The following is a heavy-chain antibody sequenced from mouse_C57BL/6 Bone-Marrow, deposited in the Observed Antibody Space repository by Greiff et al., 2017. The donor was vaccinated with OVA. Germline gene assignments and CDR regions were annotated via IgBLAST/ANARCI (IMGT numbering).Heavy chain of an antibody. CDR2: IYPSDSEP. CDR1: GYTFTSYW. J-gene: IGHJ4*01. Sequence: QVQLQQPGAELVRPGSSVKLSCKASGYTFTSYWMDWVKQRPGQGLEWIGNIYPSDSEPHYNQKFKDKATLTVDKSSITAYMQLSSLTSEDSAVYYCSYSNYDAMDYWGQGTSVTVSS. V-gene: IGHV1-61*01. CDR3: SYSNYDAMDY. D-gene: IGHD2-5*01.